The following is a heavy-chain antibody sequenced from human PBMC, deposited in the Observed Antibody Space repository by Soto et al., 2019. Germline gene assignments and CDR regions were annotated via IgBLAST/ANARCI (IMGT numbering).Heavy chain of an antibody. Sequence: EMQLVGSGGGVIPPGGSMRLSCAASGFSVSRTFMTWVRQAPGKGLEWVSVLYTDESTRYADSVQGRFTITRDNSKNTMYLQMNNVRVEDTAVYYCAREGGEGYYGMDVWGQGTTVTVSS. D-gene: IGHD3-16*01. CDR1: GFSVSRTF. CDR3: AREGGEGYYGMDV. V-gene: IGHV3-53*02. J-gene: IGHJ6*02. CDR2: LYTDEST.